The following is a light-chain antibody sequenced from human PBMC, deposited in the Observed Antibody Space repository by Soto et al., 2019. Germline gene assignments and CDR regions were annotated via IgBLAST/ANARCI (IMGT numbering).Light chain of an antibody. J-gene: IGLJ1*01. CDR3: ATWDSSLSAGV. Sequence: QSVLTQPPSVSAAPGQKVTISCSGSSSNTGNNYVSWYQQLPGTAPKLLIYENNKRPSGIPDRFSGSKSGTSATLAITGLQTGDEADYYCATWDSSLSAGVFGTGTKLTVL. CDR2: ENN. V-gene: IGLV1-51*02. CDR1: SSNTGNNY.